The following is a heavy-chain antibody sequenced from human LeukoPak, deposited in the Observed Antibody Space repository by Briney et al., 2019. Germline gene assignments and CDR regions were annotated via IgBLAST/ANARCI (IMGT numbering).Heavy chain of an antibody. CDR1: GFTFSDYY. V-gene: IGHV3-11*06. Sequence: GGSLRLSCAASGFTFSDYYMSWIRQAPGKGLEWVSYISSSSSYTNYADSVKGRFTISRDNAKNSLYLQMNSLRAEDTAVYYCVRSPSSVWTGDFGDCWGQGTLVIVSS. CDR3: VRSPSSVWTGDFGDC. D-gene: IGHD6-19*01. CDR2: ISSSSSYT. J-gene: IGHJ4*02.